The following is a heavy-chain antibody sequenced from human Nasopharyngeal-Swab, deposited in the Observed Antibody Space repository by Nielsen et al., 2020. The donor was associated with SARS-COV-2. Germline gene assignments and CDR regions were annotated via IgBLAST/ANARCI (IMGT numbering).Heavy chain of an antibody. V-gene: IGHV1-3*01. CDR2: INAGNGNT. D-gene: IGHD4-11*01. CDR1: GYTFTSYA. Sequence: ASVKVSCKASGYTFTSYAMHWVRQAPGQRLEWMGWINAGNGNTKYSQKFQGRVTITRDTSASTAYMEPSSLRSEDTAVYYCARDPGMGTVTTTPAYYYGMDVWGQGTTVTVSS. J-gene: IGHJ6*02. CDR3: ARDPGMGTVTTTPAYYYGMDV.